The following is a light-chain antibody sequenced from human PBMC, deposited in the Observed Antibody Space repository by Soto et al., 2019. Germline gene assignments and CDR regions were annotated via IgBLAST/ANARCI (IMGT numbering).Light chain of an antibody. CDR2: RVI. J-gene: IGLJ1*01. CDR1: SSDIGRYDY. V-gene: IGLV2-14*03. CDR3: SAYAGSNNFV. Sequence: QSALTQPASMSGSPGQSITISCTGTSSDIGRYDYVSWYQQLPGKAPKLIIYRVINRPSGVSDRFSGSKSGNSASLSISGLHPDDEADYYCSAYAGSNNFVFGSGTKVTVL.